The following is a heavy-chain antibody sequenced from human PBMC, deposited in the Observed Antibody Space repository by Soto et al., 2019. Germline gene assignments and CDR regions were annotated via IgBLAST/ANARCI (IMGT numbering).Heavy chain of an antibody. J-gene: IGHJ4*02. CDR3: ARDTTGILDY. V-gene: IGHV3-7*01. Sequence: EVQLVESGGGLVQPGGSLRLSCAASGFTFSTYWMSWVRQAPGKGLEWVANIKQDGSDKNYVDSVKGRFTISRDNAKNSLYLQMNSLRAEDSAVYSCARDTTGILDYWGQGTLVTVSS. CDR1: GFTFSTYW. CDR2: IKQDGSDK. D-gene: IGHD1-1*01.